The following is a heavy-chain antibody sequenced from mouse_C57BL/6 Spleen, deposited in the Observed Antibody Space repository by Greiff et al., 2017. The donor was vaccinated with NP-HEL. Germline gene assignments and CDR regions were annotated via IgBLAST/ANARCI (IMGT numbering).Heavy chain of an antibody. J-gene: IGHJ1*03. CDR2: INPSNGGT. CDR3: ASFGSSYRDWYFDV. Sequence: QVQLQQPGTELVKPGASVKLSCKASGYTFTSYWMHWVKQRPGQGLEWIGNINPSNGGTNYNEKFKSKATLTVDKSSSTAYMQLSSLTSEYSAVYYCASFGSSYRDWYFDVWGTGTTVTVSS. D-gene: IGHD1-1*01. V-gene: IGHV1-53*01. CDR1: GYTFTSYW.